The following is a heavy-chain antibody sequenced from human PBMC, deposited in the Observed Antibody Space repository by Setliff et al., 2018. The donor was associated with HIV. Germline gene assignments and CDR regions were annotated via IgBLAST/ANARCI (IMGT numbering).Heavy chain of an antibody. Sequence: ASVKVSCKASGYTFSTYDFNWVRQAAGQGLEWMGWMSPKNNGSGFAQKFQARLTMTWNTSTNTAYMELRSLTSDDTAVYYCARAATILAFDIWGQGTMVTVSS. J-gene: IGHJ3*02. CDR3: ARAATILAFDI. D-gene: IGHD5-12*01. V-gene: IGHV1-8*01. CDR1: GYTFSTYD. CDR2: MSPKNNGS.